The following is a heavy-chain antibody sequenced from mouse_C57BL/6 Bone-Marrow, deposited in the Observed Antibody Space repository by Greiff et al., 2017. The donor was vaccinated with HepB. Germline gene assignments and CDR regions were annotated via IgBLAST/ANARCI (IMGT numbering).Heavy chain of an antibody. J-gene: IGHJ2*01. V-gene: IGHV1-80*01. CDR3: ARAPSYYGSFDY. CDR1: GYAFSSYW. D-gene: IGHD1-1*01. Sequence: VKLVESGAELVKPGASVKISCKASGYAFSSYWMNWVKQRPGKGLEWIGQIYPGDGDTKYNGKFKGKATLTADKSSSTAYMQLSSLTSEDSAVYFCARAPSYYGSFDYWGQGTTLTVSS. CDR2: IYPGDGDT.